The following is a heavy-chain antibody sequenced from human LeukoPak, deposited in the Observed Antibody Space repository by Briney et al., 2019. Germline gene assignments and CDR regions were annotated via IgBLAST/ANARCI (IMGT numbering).Heavy chain of an antibody. D-gene: IGHD3-22*01. Sequence: TGGSLRLSCAASGFTFSSYAMHWVRQAPGKGLEWVAVISYDGSNKYYADSVKGRFTISRDNSKNSLYLQMNSLRAEDTAVYYCARSPYLHNPNYYDSSGRDCLDYWGQGTLVTVSS. CDR3: ARSPYLHNPNYYDSSGRDCLDY. V-gene: IGHV3-30*04. J-gene: IGHJ4*02. CDR2: ISYDGSNK. CDR1: GFTFSSYA.